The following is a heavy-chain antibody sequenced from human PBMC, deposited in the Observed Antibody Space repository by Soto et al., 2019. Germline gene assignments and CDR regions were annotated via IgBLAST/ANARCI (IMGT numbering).Heavy chain of an antibody. CDR2: IKPDGTYT. V-gene: IGHV3-74*01. CDR1: GFTFSSSW. Sequence: EVQLVESGGGLVQPGGSLRLSCAASGFTFSSSWMHWVRQSPGGGLVWVSRIKPDGTYTTYADSVKGRFTISRDNAKNTLSLQMNSLTAEDTAVYYGAGRGSGYYKLWGQGTLVTVSS. CDR3: AGRGSGYYKL. D-gene: IGHD3-22*01. J-gene: IGHJ4*02.